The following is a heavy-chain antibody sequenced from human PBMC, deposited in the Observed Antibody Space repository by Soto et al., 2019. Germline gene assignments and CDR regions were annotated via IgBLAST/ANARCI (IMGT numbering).Heavy chain of an antibody. CDR2: IYWNDDK. J-gene: IGHJ1*01. CDR1: GFSLSTSGVG. CDR3: ANRLTHYGEYSAEYFQH. Sequence: SGPTLVNPTQTLTLTCTFSGFSLSTSGVGVGWIRQPPGKALEWLALIYWNDDKRYSPSLKSRLTITKDTSKNQVVLTMTNMDHVDTATYYCANRLTHYGEYSAEYFQHWGQGTLVTVSS. D-gene: IGHD4-17*01. V-gene: IGHV2-5*01.